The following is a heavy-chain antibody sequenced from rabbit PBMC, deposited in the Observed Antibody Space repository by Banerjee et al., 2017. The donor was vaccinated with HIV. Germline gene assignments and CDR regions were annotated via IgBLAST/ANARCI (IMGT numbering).Heavy chain of an antibody. Sequence: QEQLEESGGDLVKPEGSLTLTCTASGFSFGTGYFMSWVRQAPGKGLEWIGNIYPGDSGDTYYATWAKGRFTISRSSTTVTLQMTSLTAADTATYFCARSQYVTHSDYGYYLWGPGTLVTVS. V-gene: IGHV1S45*01. D-gene: IGHD6-1*01. CDR3: ARSQYVTHSDYGYYL. J-gene: IGHJ4*01. CDR1: GFSFGTGYF. CDR2: IYPGDSGDT.